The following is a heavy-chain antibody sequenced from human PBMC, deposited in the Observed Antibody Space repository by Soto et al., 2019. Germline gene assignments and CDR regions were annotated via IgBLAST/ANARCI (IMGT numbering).Heavy chain of an antibody. CDR1: GFALSSYA. CDR3: ARGEPFRRIAVAGTTYYFDY. V-gene: IGHV3-23*01. CDR2: ISADGRGT. J-gene: IGHJ4*02. Sequence: EAQLLESGGGLVQPGGSLRLSCAASGFALSSYAMSWVRQAPGKGLEWVSAISADGRGTFYADSVKGRFTISRDTSKNSLYLQMNSLRDEDTAVYYCARGEPFRRIAVAGTTYYFDYWGQGTLVTVSS. D-gene: IGHD6-19*01.